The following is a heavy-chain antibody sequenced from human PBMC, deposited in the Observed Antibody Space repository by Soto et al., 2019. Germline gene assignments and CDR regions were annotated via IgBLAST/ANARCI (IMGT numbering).Heavy chain of an antibody. Sequence: SETLSLTSRVSGSTMRSYYWSWIRQPPGKGLEWIGYIHDSGITDYNPSLKSRATISIDTFRNQISPNLHSVTAADTAVYYCAREYAFSSDYWGQGTVVTVSS. J-gene: IGHJ4*02. D-gene: IGHD2-2*01. CDR3: AREYAFSSDY. CDR1: GSTMRSYY. CDR2: IHDSGIT. V-gene: IGHV4-59*01.